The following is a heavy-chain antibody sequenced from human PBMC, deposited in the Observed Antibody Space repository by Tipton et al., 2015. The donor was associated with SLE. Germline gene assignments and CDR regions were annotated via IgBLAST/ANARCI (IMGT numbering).Heavy chain of an antibody. D-gene: IGHD3-16*01. V-gene: IGHV4-4*07. J-gene: IGHJ3*02. Sequence: TLSLTCTVSGGSISNFYWSWIRQAAGKGLQWIGRIYASGSTNYNPSLKSRVTISVDTSKNQFSLKLSSVTAADPAVYYCAREWFGAFDIWGQGTMVTVSS. CDR2: IYASGST. CDR3: AREWFGAFDI. CDR1: GGSISNFY.